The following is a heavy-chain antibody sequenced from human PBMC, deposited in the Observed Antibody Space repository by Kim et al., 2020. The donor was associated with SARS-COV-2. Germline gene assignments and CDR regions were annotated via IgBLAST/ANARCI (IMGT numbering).Heavy chain of an antibody. J-gene: IGHJ6*02. CDR2: FDPEDGET. V-gene: IGHV1-24*01. Sequence: ASVKVSCKVSGYTLTELSMHWVRQAPGKGLEWMGGFDPEDGETIYAQKFQGRVTMTEDTSTDTAYMELSSLRSEDTAVYYCATATANYYDSSDYSYYYYYGMDVWGQGTTVTVSS. D-gene: IGHD3-22*01. CDR1: GYTLTELS. CDR3: ATATANYYDSSDYSYYYYYGMDV.